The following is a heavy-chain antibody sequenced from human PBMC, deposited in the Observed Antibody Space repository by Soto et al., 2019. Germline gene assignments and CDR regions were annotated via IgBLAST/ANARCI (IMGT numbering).Heavy chain of an antibody. CDR2: IIPTFGTA. Sequence: VQVYWEACAGAFNSYARSWVRQENGQGLEWMGGIIPTFGTANYAQKFQGRVTITADESTSTAYMELSSLRSEDTAVYYCAREFITIFGVVPYHYYYGMDVWGQGTTVTVSS. CDR3: AREFITIFGVVPYHYYYGMDV. J-gene: IGHJ6*02. V-gene: IGHV1-69*01. D-gene: IGHD3-3*01. CDR1: AGAFNSYA.